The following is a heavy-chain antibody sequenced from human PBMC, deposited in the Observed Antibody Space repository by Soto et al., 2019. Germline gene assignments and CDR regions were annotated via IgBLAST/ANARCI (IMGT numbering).Heavy chain of an antibody. CDR1: GGSFRNYY. Sequence: PSETLSLTCGVYGGSFRNYYWIWVRQPPGKGLEWIGRIYSGGRNNYNPSLKSRVTMSVDTSKNQFSLRLSSVTAADTAMYYCARGSSRWDYWGQGTLVTVSS. V-gene: IGHV4-59*10. CDR3: ARGSSRWDY. CDR2: IYSGGRN. D-gene: IGHD6-13*01. J-gene: IGHJ4*02.